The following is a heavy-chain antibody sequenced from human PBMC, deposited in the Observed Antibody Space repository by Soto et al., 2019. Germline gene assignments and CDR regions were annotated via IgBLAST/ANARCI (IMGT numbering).Heavy chain of an antibody. CDR1: GYTFTGYF. D-gene: IGHD2-21*02. CDR3: ARHIVVVTASSNPFDP. CDR2: IIPIFGTA. J-gene: IGHJ5*02. Sequence: SSVKVSCKASGYTFTGYFIHCLRQAPGQGLEWMGGIIPIFGTANYAQKFQGRVTITADESTSTAYMELSSLRSEDTAVYYCARHIVVVTASSNPFDPWGQGTLVTVSS. V-gene: IGHV1-69*13.